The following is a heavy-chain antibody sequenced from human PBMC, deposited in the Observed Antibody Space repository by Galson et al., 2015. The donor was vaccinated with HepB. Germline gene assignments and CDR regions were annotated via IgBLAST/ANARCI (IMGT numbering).Heavy chain of an antibody. J-gene: IGHJ6*02. V-gene: IGHV1-46*01. CDR2: INPSGGST. Sequence: SVKVSCKASGYTFTSYYMHWVRQAPGQGLEWMGIINPSGGSTSYAQKFQGRVTMTRDTSTSTVYMELSSLRSEDTAVYYCARDWSLFSGQLWYSRGYYGMDVWGQGTTVTVSS. D-gene: IGHD5-18*01. CDR3: ARDWSLFSGQLWYSRGYYGMDV. CDR1: GYTFTSYY.